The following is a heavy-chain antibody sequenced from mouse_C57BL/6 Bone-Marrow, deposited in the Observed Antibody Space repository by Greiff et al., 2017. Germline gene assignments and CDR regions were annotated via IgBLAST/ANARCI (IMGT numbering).Heavy chain of an antibody. CDR1: GYTFTNYW. CDR2: IYPGGGYT. V-gene: IGHV1-63*01. CDR3: GRGYDLAMDY. J-gene: IGHJ4*01. D-gene: IGHD2-4*01. Sequence: VQLQQSGAELVRPGTSVKMSCKASGYTFTNYWIGWAKQRPGHGLEWIGDIYPGGGYTNYNEKFKGKATLTADKSSSTAYMQFSSLTSEDSAIYYCGRGYDLAMDYWGQGTSVTVSS.